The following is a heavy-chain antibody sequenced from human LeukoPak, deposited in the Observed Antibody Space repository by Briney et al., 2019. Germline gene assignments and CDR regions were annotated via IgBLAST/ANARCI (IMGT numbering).Heavy chain of an antibody. J-gene: IGHJ4*02. Sequence: GGSLRLSCAASGFTFSSYSMNWVRQAPGKGLEWVSYISSSSSTIYYADSVKGRFTISRDNAKNSLYLQMNSLRAEDTAVYYCARGYDILTNAFDYWGQGTLDTVSS. CDR3: ARGYDILTNAFDY. V-gene: IGHV3-48*04. D-gene: IGHD3-9*01. CDR2: ISSSSSTI. CDR1: GFTFSSYS.